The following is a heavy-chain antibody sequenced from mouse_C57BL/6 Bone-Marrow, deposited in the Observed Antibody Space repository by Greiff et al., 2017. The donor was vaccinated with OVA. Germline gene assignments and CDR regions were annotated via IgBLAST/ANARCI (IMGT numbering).Heavy chain of an antibody. Sequence: QVQLQQSGAELVRPGTSVKVSCKASGYAFTNYLIEWVKQRPGQGLEWIGVINPGSGGTNYNEKFKGKATLTADKSSSTAYMQLSSLTSEDSAVYFCARGDYDGEGWYFDVWGTGTTVTVSS. CDR2: INPGSGGT. CDR1: GYAFTNYL. D-gene: IGHD2-4*01. J-gene: IGHJ1*03. V-gene: IGHV1-54*01. CDR3: ARGDYDGEGWYFDV.